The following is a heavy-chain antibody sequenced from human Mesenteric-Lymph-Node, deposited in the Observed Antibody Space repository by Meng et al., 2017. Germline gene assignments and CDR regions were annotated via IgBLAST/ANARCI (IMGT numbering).Heavy chain of an antibody. J-gene: IGHJ4*02. Sequence: LAVEGSGPGLVKPSGTLSLTCTVSGGSISSRSYYWAWIRQPPGEGLEWIGSVVYSGTTYYTSSLKSRVSISVDTSKNQFSLKLSSVTAADTAVYYCARHHHSPTFDYWGQGTLVTVSS. CDR2: VVYSGTT. V-gene: IGHV4-39*01. D-gene: IGHD1-14*01. CDR1: GGSISSRSYY. CDR3: ARHHHSPTFDY.